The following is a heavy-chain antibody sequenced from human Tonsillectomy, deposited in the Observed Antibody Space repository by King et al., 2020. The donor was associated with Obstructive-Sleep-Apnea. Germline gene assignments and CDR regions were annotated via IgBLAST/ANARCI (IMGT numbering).Heavy chain of an antibody. CDR3: ARFGKNFYTHTYY. CDR1: GYSFTNYW. J-gene: IGHJ4*02. Sequence: QLVHSGPAVIRPGESLNISCKGSGYSFTNYWIGWVRQVPGKGLESMGIIYPGDSDTRYNPSFEGHVTISVDKSINTAYLQWRNLRTSDNGIYYCARFGKNFYTHTYYWGQGTQVTVSS. V-gene: IGHV5-51*01. D-gene: IGHD3-10*01. CDR2: IYPGDSDT.